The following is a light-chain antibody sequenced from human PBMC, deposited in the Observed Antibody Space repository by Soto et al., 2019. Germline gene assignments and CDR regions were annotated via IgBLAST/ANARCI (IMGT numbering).Light chain of an antibody. V-gene: IGKV1-5*01. CDR1: QSISSF. CDR3: QQYNIYWT. J-gene: IGKJ1*01. CDR2: DAS. Sequence: DIRMTQSPSTLSASVGDRVTITCRASQSISSFLAWYQQKPGKAPKLLIYDASSLESGVPSRFSGSGSGTEFTLTISSLQPDDFATYYCQQYNIYWTFGQGTKVDIK.